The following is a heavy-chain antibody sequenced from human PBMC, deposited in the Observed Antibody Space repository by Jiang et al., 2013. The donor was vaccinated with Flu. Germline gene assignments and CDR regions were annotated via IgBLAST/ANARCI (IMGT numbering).Heavy chain of an antibody. CDR3: ARVYYGSGSYYYYYGMDV. Sequence: SSVKVSCKASGGTFSSYAISWVRQAPGQGLEWMGGIIPIFGTANYAQKFQGRVTITADESTSTAYMELSSLRSEDTAVYYCARVYYGSGSYYYYYGMDVWGQGTTVTVSS. CDR2: IIPIFGTA. CDR1: GGTFSSYA. V-gene: IGHV1-69*01. D-gene: IGHD3-10*01. J-gene: IGHJ6*02.